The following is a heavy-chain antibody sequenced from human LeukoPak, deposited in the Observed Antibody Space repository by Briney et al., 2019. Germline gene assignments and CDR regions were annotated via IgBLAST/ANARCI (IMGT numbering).Heavy chain of an antibody. J-gene: IGHJ4*02. CDR2: ISGSGGST. Sequence: GGSLRLSCAASGFTFSSYAMSWVRQAPGKGLEWVSAISGSGGSTYYADSVKGRFTISRDNSKNTLYLQMNSLRAEDTAVYYCAKVHGESWLSLYYFDYWGQGTLVTVSS. CDR1: GFTFSSYA. D-gene: IGHD3-22*01. CDR3: AKVHGESWLSLYYFDY. V-gene: IGHV3-23*01.